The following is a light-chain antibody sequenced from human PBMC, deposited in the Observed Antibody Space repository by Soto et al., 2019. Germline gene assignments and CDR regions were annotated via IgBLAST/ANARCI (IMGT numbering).Light chain of an antibody. J-gene: IGKJ1*01. V-gene: IGKV3-20*01. Sequence: EILLTQSPGTLSLSPGERATLSCRASQSVSSSYLSWYQLKPGQAPRLLIYGASSRATGIPDRFSGSGSGSGFTLTISRLEPEDFAVYYCQQYGYSFRAFGHGNKVEL. CDR2: GAS. CDR1: QSVSSSY. CDR3: QQYGYSFRA.